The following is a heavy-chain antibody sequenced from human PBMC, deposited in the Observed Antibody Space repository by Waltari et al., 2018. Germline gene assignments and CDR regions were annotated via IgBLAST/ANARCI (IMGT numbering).Heavy chain of an antibody. D-gene: IGHD1-26*01. V-gene: IGHV4-4*07. J-gene: IGHJ4*02. Sequence: QVQLQEWVPGLVKPSETLSLTCTVSGGSISGYSWTWIRQPAGKGLEWIGRIYTSGCTNYNPSLKSRVTMSVDTSKNQFSLKLSSVTAADTAVYYCARGEWELAFDYWGQGTLVTVSS. CDR3: ARGEWELAFDY. CDR2: IYTSGCT. CDR1: GGSISGYS.